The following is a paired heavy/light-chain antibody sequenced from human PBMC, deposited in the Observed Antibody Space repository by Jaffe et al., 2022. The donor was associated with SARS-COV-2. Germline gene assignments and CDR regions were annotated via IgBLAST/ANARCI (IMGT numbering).Light chain of an antibody. CDR1: QDISIY. CDR3: QQYDNLPLT. CDR2: DAS. V-gene: IGKV1-33*01. J-gene: IGKJ4*01. Sequence: DIQMTQSPSSLSASVGDRVTITCQASQDISIYLNWYQQKQGKAPKLLIYDASNLKTGVPSKFSGSGSGTLFTFTISSLQPEDIGTYYCQQYDNLPLTFGGGTKVQIK.
Heavy chain of an antibody. J-gene: IGHJ3*02. D-gene: IGHD1-7*01. CDR3: ANGGSHIGGTTAFDI. Sequence: EVQLVESGGGLVQPGGSLRLSCAASGFTFSNYAMSWVRQAPGKGLEWVSSVSVSGTNTFYADSVKGRFTISRDNSKSTLYLQMSSLRAEDTAVYYCANGGSHIGGTTAFDIWGQGTMVTVSS. V-gene: IGHV3-23*04. CDR1: GFTFSNYA. CDR2: VSVSGTNT.